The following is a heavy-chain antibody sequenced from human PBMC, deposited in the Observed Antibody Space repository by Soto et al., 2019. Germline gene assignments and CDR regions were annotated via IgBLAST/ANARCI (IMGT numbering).Heavy chain of an antibody. V-gene: IGHV3-33*01. CDR2: IVSDGSAK. J-gene: IGHJ3*02. Sequence: QVQLVESGGGVVQPGTSLRLSRAVSGFPFSTYGFHWVRQPPGKGLEWVAVIVSDGSAKYHADSVEGRFTISRDNSKDTLYLQMNSLRAEDTAVYYCARDDAFGNENGFDIWGQGTMVTVSS. D-gene: IGHD1-1*01. CDR1: GFPFSTYG. CDR3: ARDDAFGNENGFDI.